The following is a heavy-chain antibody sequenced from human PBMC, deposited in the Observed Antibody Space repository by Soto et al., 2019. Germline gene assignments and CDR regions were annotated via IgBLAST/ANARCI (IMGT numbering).Heavy chain of an antibody. CDR2: IWYDGSNK. CDR3: ASLDVGGPYFDY. J-gene: IGHJ4*02. D-gene: IGHD2-15*01. Sequence: GGSLRLSCAASGFTFSSYGMHWVRQAPGKGLEWVAVIWYDGSNKYYADSVKGRFTISRDNSKNTLYLQMNSLRAEDTAVYYCASLDVGGPYFDYWGQGTLVTVSS. CDR1: GFTFSSYG. V-gene: IGHV3-33*01.